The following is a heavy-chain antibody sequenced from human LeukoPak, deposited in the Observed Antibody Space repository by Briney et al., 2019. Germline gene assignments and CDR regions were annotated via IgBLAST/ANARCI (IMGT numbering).Heavy chain of an antibody. CDR3: ATGAATKDAFDI. Sequence: ASVKVSSKVSGYTLTELSMHWVRQAPGKGLEWMGGFDPEDGETIYAQKFQGRVTMAEDTSTDTAYMELSSLRSEDTAVYYCATGAATKDAFDIWGQGTMVTVSS. D-gene: IGHD2-15*01. CDR2: FDPEDGET. V-gene: IGHV1-24*01. CDR1: GYTLTELS. J-gene: IGHJ3*02.